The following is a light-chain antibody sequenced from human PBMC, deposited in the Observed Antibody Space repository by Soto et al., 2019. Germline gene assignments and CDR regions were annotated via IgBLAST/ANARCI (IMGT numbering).Light chain of an antibody. J-gene: IGKJ5*01. Sequence: EIVMTQSPATLSVSPGXTASLSCRASQSAGNFLAWYQQKPGQAPRLLIYYISTRATGIPARFSGSGSGTEFTLTINSLQSEDSAVYYCQQNNQWPITFGQGTRLEIK. CDR2: YIS. CDR3: QQNNQWPIT. V-gene: IGKV3D-15*01. CDR1: QSAGNF.